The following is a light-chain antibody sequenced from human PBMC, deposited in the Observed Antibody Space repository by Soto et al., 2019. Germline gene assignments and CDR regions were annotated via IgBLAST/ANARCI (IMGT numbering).Light chain of an antibody. CDR2: NGS. CDR3: HQYDYSPQS. Sequence: EIVLTQSPGTLSLSPGERATVSCRASQSVGNNFLAWFQQKPGQSPRLLIYNGSIRATGIPDRFSGSGSGTDFTLTISRLEPEDFAVYDCHQYDYSPQSFGQGTRLEIK. CDR1: QSVGNNF. V-gene: IGKV3-20*01. J-gene: IGKJ5*01.